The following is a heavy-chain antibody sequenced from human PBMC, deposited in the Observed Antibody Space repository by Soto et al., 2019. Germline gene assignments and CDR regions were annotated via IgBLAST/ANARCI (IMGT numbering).Heavy chain of an antibody. D-gene: IGHD1-7*01. J-gene: IGHJ5*02. V-gene: IGHV4-59*08. CDR1: GGSISSYY. CDR3: AMTKTTLYNCFDP. Sequence: SETLSLTCTVSGGSISSYYWSWIRQPPGKGLEWIGYIYYSGSTNYNPSLKSRVTISVDTSKNQFYLKLSSVTAADTAMYYCAMTKTTLYNCFDPWGQGTQVTVSS. CDR2: IYYSGST.